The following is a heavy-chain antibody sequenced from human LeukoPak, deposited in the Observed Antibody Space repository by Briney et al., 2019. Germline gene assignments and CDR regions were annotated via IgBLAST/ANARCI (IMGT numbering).Heavy chain of an antibody. CDR1: GFTFSSCA. CDR3: AKDGGLWVSAHWGDS. Sequence: PGGSLRLSCAASGFTFSSCAMSWVRQAPGKGLEWVSGISGSGGNTYYADSVKGRFTVSRDNSKNTLFLQMNSLRAEDTAVYYCAKDGGLWVSAHWGDSWGRGTLVTVSS. D-gene: IGHD7-27*01. J-gene: IGHJ4*02. CDR2: ISGSGGNT. V-gene: IGHV3-23*01.